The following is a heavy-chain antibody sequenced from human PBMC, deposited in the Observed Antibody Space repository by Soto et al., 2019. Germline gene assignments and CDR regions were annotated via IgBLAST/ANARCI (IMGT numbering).Heavy chain of an antibody. Sequence: SGPTLVNPTQTLTLTCTFSGFSLSTTEVGVAWIRQPPGKALEWLALIYWDDDKRYSPSLKSRLTITKDTSKNQVVLRMTNMDPVDTATYYCAHRFDWYYFDYWGQGTLVTSPQ. V-gene: IGHV2-5*02. J-gene: IGHJ4*02. CDR2: IYWDDDK. CDR1: GFSLSTTEVG. D-gene: IGHD3-9*01. CDR3: AHRFDWYYFDY.